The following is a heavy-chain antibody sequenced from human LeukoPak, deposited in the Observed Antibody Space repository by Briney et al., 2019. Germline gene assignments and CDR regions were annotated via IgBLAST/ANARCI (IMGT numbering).Heavy chain of an antibody. J-gene: IGHJ3*02. CDR2: TYYRSKWYN. CDR1: GDSVSSNSVT. D-gene: IGHD6-19*01. V-gene: IGHV6-1*01. CDR3: ARDSGDSSGWYWGVDAFDI. Sequence: SQTLSLTCAISGDSVSSNSVTWNWIRQSPSRGLEWLGRTYYRSKWYNDYAVSVKSRITINPDTSKNQFSLQLNSVTPEDTAVYYCARDSGDSSGWYWGVDAFDIWGQGTMVTVSS.